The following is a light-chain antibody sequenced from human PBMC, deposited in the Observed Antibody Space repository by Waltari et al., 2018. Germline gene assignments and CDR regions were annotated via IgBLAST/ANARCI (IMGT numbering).Light chain of an antibody. V-gene: IGLV2-14*01. CDR1: SSDVGGYNY. Sequence: QSALTQPASVSGSPGPSITISCPGTSSDVGGYNYVSWYQQHPGKAPKLMIYDVSKRPSGVSNRFSGSKSGNTASLTISGLQAEDEADYYCSSYTSSSTYYVFGTGTKVTVL. CDR2: DVS. CDR3: SSYTSSSTYYV. J-gene: IGLJ1*01.